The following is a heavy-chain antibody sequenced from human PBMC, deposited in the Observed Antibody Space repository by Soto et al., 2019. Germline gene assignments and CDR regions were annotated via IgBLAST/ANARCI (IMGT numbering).Heavy chain of an antibody. CDR2: IKSKTDGGTT. CDR1: GFTFSNAW. CDR3: TTDLPPIAVAGNWFDP. V-gene: IGHV3-15*01. Sequence: GGSLRLSCAASGFTFSNAWMSWVRQAPGKGLEWVGRIKSKTDGGTTDYAAPVKGRFTISRDDSKNTLYLQMNSLKTEDTAVYYCTTDLPPIAVAGNWFDPWGQGTLVTVSS. D-gene: IGHD6-19*01. J-gene: IGHJ5*02.